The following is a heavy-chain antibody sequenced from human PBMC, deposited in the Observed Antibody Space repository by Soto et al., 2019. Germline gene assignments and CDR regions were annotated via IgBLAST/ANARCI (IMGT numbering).Heavy chain of an antibody. J-gene: IGHJ4*02. D-gene: IGHD3-9*01. V-gene: IGHV3-23*01. CDR3: AKDHYDILTGPDY. CDR1: GFTFSSYA. CDR2: ISGSGGST. Sequence: PGGSLRLSCAASGFTFSSYATSWVRQAPGKGLEWVSAISGSGGSTYYADSVKGRFTISRDNSKNTLYLQMNSLRAEDTAVYYCAKDHYDILTGPDYWGQGTLVTVSS.